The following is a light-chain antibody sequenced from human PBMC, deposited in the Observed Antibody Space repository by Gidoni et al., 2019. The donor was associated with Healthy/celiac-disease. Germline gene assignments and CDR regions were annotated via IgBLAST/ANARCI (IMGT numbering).Light chain of an antibody. CDR2: KDS. V-gene: IGLV3-25*02. Sequence: SYELTQPPSVSVLPGQTASITCSGDALPKQYAYWYQQKPGKAPVLVIYKDSERPSGIPERFSGSSSGKTVTLTISGVQAEDEADYYCQSADSSGTYVVFGGGTKLTVL. CDR3: QSADSSGTYVV. J-gene: IGLJ2*01. CDR1: ALPKQY.